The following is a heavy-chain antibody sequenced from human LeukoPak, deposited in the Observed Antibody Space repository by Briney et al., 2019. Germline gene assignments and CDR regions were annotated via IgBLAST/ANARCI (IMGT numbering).Heavy chain of an antibody. CDR2: IYSVGTT. D-gene: IGHD6-13*01. J-gene: IGHJ2*01. Sequence: PSETLSLTCSVSGDSIRSYYWSWIRQPAGKGLEWIGRIYSVGTTNYNPSLKSRVTMSIDTSKNQFSLRLSSVTAADTAVYYCARGAGYSRYFDLWGRGTLVTVSS. V-gene: IGHV4-4*07. CDR1: GDSIRSYY. CDR3: ARGAGYSRYFDL.